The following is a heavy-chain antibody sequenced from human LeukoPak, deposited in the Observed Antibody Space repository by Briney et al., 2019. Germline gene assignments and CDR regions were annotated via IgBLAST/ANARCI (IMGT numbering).Heavy chain of an antibody. J-gene: IGHJ4*02. V-gene: IGHV4-4*09. D-gene: IGHD6-19*01. CDR1: GGSISNYY. CDR2: IHSSGST. CDR3: ARLPARGWYLDY. Sequence: SETLSLTCIVSGGSISNYYWSWIRQSPGKGLEWIGDIHSSGSTNYNPSLKSRVTISGDTSKNHFSLKLSSVTAADTAVYYCARLPARGWYLDYWGQGTLVTVSS.